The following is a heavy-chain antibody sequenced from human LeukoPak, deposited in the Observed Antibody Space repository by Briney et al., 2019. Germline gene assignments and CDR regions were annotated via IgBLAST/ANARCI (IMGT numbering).Heavy chain of an antibody. CDR2: IYYDGSNK. CDR1: GWTFSSYG. CDR3: AKDYRSSWYYFDY. Sequence: GGSPTLTCAASGWTFSSYGMHGVGQPPGKGLEGVGVIYYDGSNKYYAGSLRGRSTIYSDNHKNTLYLQTNRQRAEHTALYYCAKDYRSSWYYFDYWGQGTLVTVSS. J-gene: IGHJ4*02. V-gene: IGHV3-30*18. D-gene: IGHD6-13*01.